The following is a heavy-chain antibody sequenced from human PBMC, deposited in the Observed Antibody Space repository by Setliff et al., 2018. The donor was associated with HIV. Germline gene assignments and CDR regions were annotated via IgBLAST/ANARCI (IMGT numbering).Heavy chain of an antibody. Sequence: PGGSLRLSCAASGFTVSGSYMSWVRQAPGKGLEWVSTIYSDGSTYHADSVKGRFTISRDNSKNTLYLQMNSLRPEDTAVYYCARLRPYNSALDYWGQGTLVTVSS. CDR3: ARLRPYNSALDY. J-gene: IGHJ4*02. V-gene: IGHV3-66*02. D-gene: IGHD3-10*01. CDR1: GFTVSGSY. CDR2: IYSDGST.